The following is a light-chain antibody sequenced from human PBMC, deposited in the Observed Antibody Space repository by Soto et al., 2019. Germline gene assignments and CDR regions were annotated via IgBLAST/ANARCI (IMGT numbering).Light chain of an antibody. CDR2: GAS. V-gene: IGKV3-20*01. CDR3: QQYGNSPQT. CDR1: QSVNSSY. J-gene: IGKJ1*01. Sequence: EIVFAQSPGTLSLSPRERFTLSCRASQSVNSSYLAWYQHKPGQAPRLLIYGASTRATGIPDRFSGSGSGTDFTLTIARLEPGDFAVYYCQQYGNSPQTFGQGTKVDI.